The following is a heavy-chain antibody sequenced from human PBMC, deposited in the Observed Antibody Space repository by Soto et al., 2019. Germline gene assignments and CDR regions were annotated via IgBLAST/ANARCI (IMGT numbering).Heavy chain of an antibody. CDR1: GGYISRSTW. CDR3: ARGPTPFYFDY. V-gene: IGHV4-4*02. Sequence: PWETLSLTCAVSGGYISRSTWWRWVRQPPGKGLEWIGEIYPSGSTNYNPSLKSRVTISLDKSKNHFSLKLNSVTAADTAVYYCARGPTPFYFDYWGQGTPVTVSS. CDR2: IYPSGST. J-gene: IGHJ4*02.